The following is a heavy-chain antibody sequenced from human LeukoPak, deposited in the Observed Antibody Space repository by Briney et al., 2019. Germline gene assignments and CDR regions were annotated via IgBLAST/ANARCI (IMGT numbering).Heavy chain of an antibody. J-gene: IGHJ4*02. CDR1: GSSISSWY. V-gene: IGHV4-59*01. Sequence: SETLSLTCTVSGSSISSWYWSWIRQPPGKGLEWIGYIYDSGNTNYNPSLKTRVTISAGTSKNQLSLNLTSVTAADTAVYYCAREMKLMGYSSGLGFNYWGQGTLVTVSS. CDR3: AREMKLMGYSSGLGFNY. CDR2: IYDSGNT. D-gene: IGHD6-19*01.